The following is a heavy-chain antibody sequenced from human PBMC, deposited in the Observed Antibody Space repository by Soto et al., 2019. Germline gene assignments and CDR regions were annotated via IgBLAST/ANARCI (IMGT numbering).Heavy chain of an antibody. J-gene: IGHJ6*02. Sequence: QVQLQESGPGLVKPSQTLSLTCTVSGGSISSGGYYWSWIRQHPGKGLEWIGYIYYSGSTYYNPSLKDRFPISVDPPKTLFPVRLSLGTAGDRAVYYCASVYGWAYRDVGGQGTTATVPS. V-gene: IGHV4-31*03. CDR2: IYYSGST. CDR3: ASVYGWAYRDV. CDR1: GGSISSGGYY. D-gene: IGHD3-10*01.